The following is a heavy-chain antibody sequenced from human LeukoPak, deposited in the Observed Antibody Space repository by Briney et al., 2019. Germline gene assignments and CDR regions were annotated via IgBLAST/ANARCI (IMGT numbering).Heavy chain of an antibody. Sequence: GGSLRLSCAASGFTFSSYAMSWVRQAPGKGLEWVSAISGSGGSTYYADSVKGRFTISRDNAKNSLYLQMNSLRAEDTAVYYCARDHLATGTPFDYWGQGTLVTVSS. D-gene: IGHD1-1*01. CDR3: ARDHLATGTPFDY. J-gene: IGHJ4*02. CDR2: ISGSGGST. CDR1: GFTFSSYA. V-gene: IGHV3-23*01.